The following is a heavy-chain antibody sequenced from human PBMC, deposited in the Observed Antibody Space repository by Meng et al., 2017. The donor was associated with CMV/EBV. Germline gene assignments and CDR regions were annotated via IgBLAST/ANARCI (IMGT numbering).Heavy chain of an antibody. J-gene: IGHJ4*02. CDR3: AREGNYYGSGSYYAY. CDR1: GGSISSSSYC. V-gene: IGHV4-39*07. Sequence: RQEWGPGLVKPSETLSLTCTVSGGSISSSSYCWGWIRQPPGKGLEWIGSIYYSGSTYYNPSLKSRVTISVDTSKNQFSLKLSSVTAADTAVYYCAREGNYYGSGSYYAYWGQGTLVTVSS. D-gene: IGHD3-10*01. CDR2: IYYSGST.